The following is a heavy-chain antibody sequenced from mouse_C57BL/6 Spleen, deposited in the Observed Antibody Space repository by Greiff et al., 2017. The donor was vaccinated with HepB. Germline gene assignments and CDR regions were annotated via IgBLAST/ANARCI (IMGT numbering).Heavy chain of an antibody. CDR1: GYAFSSSW. Sequence: VQLQQSGPELVKPGASVKISCKASGYAFSSSWMNWVKQRPGKGLEWIGRIYPGDGDTNYNGKFKGKATLTADKSSSTAYMQLSSRTSQDSAFYFCARGGRPYGNYDAMDYWGRGTSVSVSS. J-gene: IGHJ4*01. CDR3: ARGGRPYGNYDAMDY. CDR2: IYPGDGDT. V-gene: IGHV1-82*01. D-gene: IGHD2-1*01.